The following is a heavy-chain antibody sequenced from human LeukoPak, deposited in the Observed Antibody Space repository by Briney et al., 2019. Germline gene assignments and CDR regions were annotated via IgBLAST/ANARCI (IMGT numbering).Heavy chain of an antibody. D-gene: IGHD3-3*02. CDR2: IYYSGST. J-gene: IGHJ4*02. V-gene: IGHV4-59*01. CDR1: GGSFNGYY. Sequence: SETLSLTCAVYGGSFNGYYWSWIRQPPGKGLEWIGYIYYSGSTNYNPSLKSRVTISVDTSKNQFSLKLSSVTAADTAVYYCARGHFYFDYWGQGTLVTVSS. CDR3: ARGHFYFDY.